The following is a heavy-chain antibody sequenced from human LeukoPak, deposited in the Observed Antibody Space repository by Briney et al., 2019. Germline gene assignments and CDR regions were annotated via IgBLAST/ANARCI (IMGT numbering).Heavy chain of an antibody. D-gene: IGHD2-2*01. Sequence: ASVKVSCKASGYTFTSYGISWVRQAPGQGLEWMGWISAYNGNTNYAQKLQGRVTMTTDTSTSTAYMELRSLRSDDTAVYYCARDVIVAAAPPYYMDVWGKGTTVTVSS. CDR2: ISAYNGNT. CDR3: ARDVIVAAAPPYYMDV. CDR1: GYTFTSYG. V-gene: IGHV1-18*01. J-gene: IGHJ6*03.